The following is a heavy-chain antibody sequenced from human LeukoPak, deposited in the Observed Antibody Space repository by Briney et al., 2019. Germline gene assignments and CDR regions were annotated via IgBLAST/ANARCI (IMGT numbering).Heavy chain of an antibody. CDR2: MHYSGDT. V-gene: IGHV4-59*01. CDR3: ARDLELERNRWNYFES. J-gene: IGHJ4*02. Sequence: SQTLSLTCTVSGGSISSFFWTWIRQPPGKGLEWIGSMHYSGDTKYNPSLKSRVSLSIDTSKQQFSLRLSSVTAADTAVYYCARDLELERNRWNYFESWGQGTLVTVSS. D-gene: IGHD1-1*01. CDR1: GGSISSFF.